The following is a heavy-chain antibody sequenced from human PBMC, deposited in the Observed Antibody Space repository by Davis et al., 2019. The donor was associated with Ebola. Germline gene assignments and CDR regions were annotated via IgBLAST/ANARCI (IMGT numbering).Heavy chain of an antibody. Sequence: PGGSLRLSCAASGFTFSTYAMNWVRQAPGKGLEWVSGISGSGYTTYYADSVKGRFTISRDNSKSTLNLQMNSLRADDTAVYYCAKVGYGRYYYFDSWGPGTLVTVSS. V-gene: IGHV3-23*01. J-gene: IGHJ4*02. CDR2: ISGSGYTT. D-gene: IGHD5-18*01. CDR3: AKVGYGRYYYFDS. CDR1: GFTFSTYA.